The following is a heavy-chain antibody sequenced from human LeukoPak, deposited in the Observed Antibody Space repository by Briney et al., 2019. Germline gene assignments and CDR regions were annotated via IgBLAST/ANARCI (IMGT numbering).Heavy chain of an antibody. CDR2: IGGSGVRT. CDR3: AELGITMIGGV. Sequence: GGSLRLSCSASGFTFTTYGMNWVRQAPGKGLEWVSGIGGSGVRTYYADSVKGRFTISRDNSRNTVYLQMKSLRDEDTAVYYCAELGITMIGGVWGKGTTVTISS. V-gene: IGHV3-23*01. J-gene: IGHJ6*04. CDR1: GFTFTTYG. D-gene: IGHD3-10*02.